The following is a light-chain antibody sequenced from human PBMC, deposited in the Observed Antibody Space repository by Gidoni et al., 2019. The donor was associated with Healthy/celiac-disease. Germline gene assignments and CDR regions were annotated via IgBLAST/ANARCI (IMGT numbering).Light chain of an antibody. CDR1: QSVSSSY. V-gene: IGKV3-20*01. Sequence: EIVLTQSPGTLSLSPGERATLPCRASQSVSSSYLAWYQQKPGQAPRLLIYGASSRATGIPDRCSGSGSGTDCTLTISRLEPEDFAVYYCQQYGSSPMCSFGQGTKLEIK. CDR3: QQYGSSPMCS. CDR2: GAS. J-gene: IGKJ2*04.